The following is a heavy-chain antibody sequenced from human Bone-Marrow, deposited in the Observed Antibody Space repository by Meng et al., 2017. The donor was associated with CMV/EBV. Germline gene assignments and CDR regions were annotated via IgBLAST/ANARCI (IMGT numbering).Heavy chain of an antibody. CDR3: ARDTLNWNFDY. CDR2: ISTYSGNT. V-gene: IGHV1-18*01. Sequence: ASVKVSCKASGYTFTNYGITWVRQAPGQGLEWMGWISTYSGNTNYAQRLQGRVTMTTDTSTSTAYMSLRRLRSDDTAVYFCARDTLNWNFDYWGRGTLVTVSS. CDR1: GYTFTNYG. D-gene: IGHD1-1*01. J-gene: IGHJ4*02.